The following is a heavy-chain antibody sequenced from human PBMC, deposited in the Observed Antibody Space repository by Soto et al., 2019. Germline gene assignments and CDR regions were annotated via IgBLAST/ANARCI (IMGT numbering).Heavy chain of an antibody. CDR3: ARDRGSGWFVY. CDR2: ISGYNGNT. Sequence: QVQLVQSGAEVKKPGASVKVSCKASGFTFTSYGISWVRQAPGQGLEWMGWISGYNGNTNYAQKFQGRVTMPTDTSTSSAYMDLRSLRSDDTAVYYCARDRGSGWFVYWGQGTLVTVSS. J-gene: IGHJ4*02. CDR1: GFTFTSYG. D-gene: IGHD6-19*01. V-gene: IGHV1-18*01.